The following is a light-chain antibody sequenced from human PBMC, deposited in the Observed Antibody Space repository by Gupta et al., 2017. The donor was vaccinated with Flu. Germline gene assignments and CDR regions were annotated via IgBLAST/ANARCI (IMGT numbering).Light chain of an antibody. CDR3: YSTDISGDQRV. J-gene: IGLJ3*02. CDR1: ALPKTS. Sequence: GQPVRITCSGDALPKTSAYWYQQKSGQAPELVIYEDNNRPSGIPERFSGSSSGTVATLTISGAQVEDEADFYCYSTDISGDQRVFGGGTKLTVL. CDR2: EDN. V-gene: IGLV3-10*01.